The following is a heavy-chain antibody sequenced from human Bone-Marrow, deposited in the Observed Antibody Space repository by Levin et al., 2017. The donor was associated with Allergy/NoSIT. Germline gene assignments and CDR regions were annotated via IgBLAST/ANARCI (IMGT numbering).Heavy chain of an antibody. Sequence: PGGSLRLSCAASGFTFSSYAMSWVRQAPGKGLEWVSAISGSGGSTYYADSVKGRFTISRDNSKNTLYLQMNSLRAEDTAVYYCAKDLPYRWLVGGGDAFDSWGQGTMVTVSS. CDR1: GFTFSSYA. CDR2: ISGSGGST. D-gene: IGHD6-19*01. CDR3: AKDLPYRWLVGGGDAFDS. J-gene: IGHJ3*02. V-gene: IGHV3-23*01.